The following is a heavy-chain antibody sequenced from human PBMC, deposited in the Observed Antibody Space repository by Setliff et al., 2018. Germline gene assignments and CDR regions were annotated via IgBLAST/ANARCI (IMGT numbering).Heavy chain of an antibody. D-gene: IGHD6-19*01. CDR3: AREQWLDPPGYYYMDV. J-gene: IGHJ6*03. V-gene: IGHV4-4*07. Sequence: PSETLSLTCTVSGGSISSYYWSWIRQPAGKGLEWIGHIYIGGSANYNHPLKSRVTMSIDTSKNQFSLKLNSVTAADMAVYYCAREQWLDPPGYYYMDVWAKGTTVTVSS. CDR1: GGSISSYY. CDR2: IYIGGSA.